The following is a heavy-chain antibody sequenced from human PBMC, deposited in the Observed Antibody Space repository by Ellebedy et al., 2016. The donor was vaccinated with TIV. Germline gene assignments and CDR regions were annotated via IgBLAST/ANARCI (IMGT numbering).Heavy chain of an antibody. Sequence: SETLSLTXTVSGGSISSGGYYWSWIRQHPGKGLEWIGYIYYSGSTYYNPSLKSRVTTSVDTSKNQFSLKLSSVTAADTAVYYCARVTGRSWMANGMDVWGQGTTVTVSS. CDR2: IYYSGST. V-gene: IGHV4-31*03. D-gene: IGHD6-13*01. CDR3: ARVTGRSWMANGMDV. J-gene: IGHJ6*02. CDR1: GGSISSGGYY.